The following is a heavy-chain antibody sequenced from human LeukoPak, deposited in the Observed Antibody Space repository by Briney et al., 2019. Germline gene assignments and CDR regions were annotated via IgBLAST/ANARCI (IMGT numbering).Heavy chain of an antibody. D-gene: IGHD1-1*01. CDR2: ISGTGSAV. Sequence: GGSLRLSCAASGFSFITYAMNWVRQAPGKGLEWVSGISGTGSAVGYADSVKGRFTVSRDNAKNSLHLQMDSLRAEDTAVYFCARVEATTGRNYHYYYMDVWGKGTTVIVSS. J-gene: IGHJ6*03. CDR3: ARVEATTGRNYHYYYMDV. V-gene: IGHV3-48*03. CDR1: GFSFITYA.